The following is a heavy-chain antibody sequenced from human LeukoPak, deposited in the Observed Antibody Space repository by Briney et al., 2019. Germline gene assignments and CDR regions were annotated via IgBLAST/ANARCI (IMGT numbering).Heavy chain of an antibody. D-gene: IGHD2-21*01. CDR1: GYTFTDYY. Sequence: ASVKVSCKASGYTFTDYYMYWVRQAPGQGLEWMGWINPSSGGTNYAQKSQSRVTVTRDTSISTAYMELSRLRSDDTAVYYCARDYSMTPYYYYYYMDVWGKGTTVTVSS. J-gene: IGHJ6*03. CDR3: ARDYSMTPYYYYYYMDV. CDR2: INPSSGGT. V-gene: IGHV1-2*02.